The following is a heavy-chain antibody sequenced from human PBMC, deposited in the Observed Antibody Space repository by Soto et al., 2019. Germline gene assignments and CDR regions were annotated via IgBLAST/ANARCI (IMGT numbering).Heavy chain of an antibody. CDR3: ATSYCGNECQPNRAFYYFGWDV. CDR2: IIPILEAT. V-gene: IGHV1-69*01. CDR1: GGTFSDFT. D-gene: IGHD2-21*01. J-gene: IGHJ6*02. Sequence: QVQLVQSGAEVRKPGSSVKVSCRASGGTFSDFTVTWVRQAPGQGLEWMGGIIPILEATKYAQTFQDRVTVTADESTSTVFMELSSLRSEDTAVDFCATSYCGNECQPNRAFYYFGWDVWGQGTTVTVSS.